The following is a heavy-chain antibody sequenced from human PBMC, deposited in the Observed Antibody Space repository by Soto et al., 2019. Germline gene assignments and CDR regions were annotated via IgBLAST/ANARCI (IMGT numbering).Heavy chain of an antibody. CDR2: ILPIFGTA. J-gene: IGHJ4*02. CDR1: GGTFSSYA. V-gene: IGHV1-69*01. CDR3: AARIRNSSSWYYFDY. Sequence: QVQLVQSGAEVKKPGSSVKVSCKASGGTFSSYAISWVRQAPGQGLAWMGGILPIFGTANYAQKFQGRVTMTADESTSTAYMELSSLRSEDTAVYYCAARIRNSSSWYYFDYWGQGTLVTVSS. D-gene: IGHD6-13*01.